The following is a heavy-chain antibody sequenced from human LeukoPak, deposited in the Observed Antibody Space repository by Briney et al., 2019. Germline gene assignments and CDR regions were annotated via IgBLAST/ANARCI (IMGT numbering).Heavy chain of an antibody. CDR2: ISAYNGNT. CDR3: ARTNILLYGDQTNWFDP. CDR1: GYTFTSYY. D-gene: IGHD4-17*01. J-gene: IGHJ5*02. Sequence: ASVKVSCTASGYTFTSYYMHWVRQAPGQGLEWMGWISAYNGNTNYAQKLQGRVTMTTDTSTSTAYMELRSLRSDDTAVYYCARTNILLYGDQTNWFDPWGQGTLVTVSS. V-gene: IGHV1-18*04.